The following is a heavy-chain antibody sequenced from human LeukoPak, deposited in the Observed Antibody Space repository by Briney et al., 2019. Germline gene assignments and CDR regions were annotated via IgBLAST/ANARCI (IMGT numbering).Heavy chain of an antibody. CDR2: ISTYNGNP. Sequence: ASVKVSCKASGYTFSNYGISWVRQAPGQGLEWMGWISTYNGNPKYGQKYQGRVTMTTDTSTSTAYMDLRNLRSDDTAVYYCARDWHILTGYDDFDIWAQATMVTVSS. CDR3: ARDWHILTGYDDFDI. CDR1: GYTFSNYG. J-gene: IGHJ3*02. V-gene: IGHV1-18*01. D-gene: IGHD3-9*01.